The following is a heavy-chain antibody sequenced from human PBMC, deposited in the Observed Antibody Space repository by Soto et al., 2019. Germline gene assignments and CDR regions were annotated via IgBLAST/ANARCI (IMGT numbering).Heavy chain of an antibody. CDR3: ALWFGDRGGHY. CDR1: GFAFSSYG. CDR2: ISYDGSNK. V-gene: IGHV3-30*03. Sequence: GGSLRLSCAASGFAFSSYGMHWVRQAPGKGLERVAVISYDGSNKYYADSVKGRFTISRDNSKNTLYLQMNSLRAEDTAVYYCALWFGDRGGHYWGQGTLVTVSS. D-gene: IGHD3-10*01. J-gene: IGHJ4*02.